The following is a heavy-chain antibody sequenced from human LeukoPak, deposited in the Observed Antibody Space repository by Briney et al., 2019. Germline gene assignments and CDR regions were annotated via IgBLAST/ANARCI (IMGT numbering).Heavy chain of an antibody. CDR2: IRGSGSAT. CDR3: ARDDYYGSGSYHRYFDY. D-gene: IGHD3-10*01. Sequence: GGSLRLSCAASGFTFSDYDMSWLRQAPGKGLEWVSYIRGSGSATKYADSVKGRFTISRDNGKNSLYLQMNSLRAEDTAVYYCARDDYYGSGSYHRYFDYWGQGTLVTVSS. CDR1: GFTFSDYD. J-gene: IGHJ4*02. V-gene: IGHV3-11*01.